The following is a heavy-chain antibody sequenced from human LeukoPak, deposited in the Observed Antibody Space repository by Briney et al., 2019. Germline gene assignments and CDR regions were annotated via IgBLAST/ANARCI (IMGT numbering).Heavy chain of an antibody. CDR1: GGTFSSYA. CDR2: IIPIFGTA. Sequence: ASVKVSCKASGGTFSSYAISWVRQAPGQGLEWMGGIIPIFGTANYAQKFQGRVTITADESTSTAYMELSSLRSEDTAVYYCARELPATLFFDYWGQGTLVIVSS. V-gene: IGHV1-69*13. D-gene: IGHD1-26*01. CDR3: ARELPATLFFDY. J-gene: IGHJ4*02.